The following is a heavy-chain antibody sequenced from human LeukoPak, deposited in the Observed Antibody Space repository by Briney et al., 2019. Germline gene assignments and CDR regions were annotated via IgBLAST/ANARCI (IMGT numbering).Heavy chain of an antibody. D-gene: IGHD3-22*01. V-gene: IGHV4-38-2*02. J-gene: IGHJ4*02. CDR3: ASIPRDYYDSSGYLDGHFDY. CDR2: IYHSGST. Sequence: SETLSLTCTVSGYSISSGYYWGWIRQPPGKGLEWIGSIYHSGSTYYNPSLKSRVTISVDTSKNQFSLKLSSVTAADTAVYYCASIPRDYYDSSGYLDGHFDYWGQGTRVTVSS. CDR1: GYSISSGYY.